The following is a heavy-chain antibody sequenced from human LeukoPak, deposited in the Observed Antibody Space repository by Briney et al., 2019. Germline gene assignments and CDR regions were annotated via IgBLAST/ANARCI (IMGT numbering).Heavy chain of an antibody. CDR1: GGSISSGGYY. Sequence: PSETLSLTCAVSGGSISSGGYYWSWIRQPPGKGLEWIGYIYYSGSTNYNPSLKSRVTISVDTSKNQFSLKLSSVTAADTAVYYCARGWELRSDFDYWGQGTLVTVSS. CDR3: ARGWELRSDFDY. V-gene: IGHV4-61*08. CDR2: IYYSGST. D-gene: IGHD1-26*01. J-gene: IGHJ4*02.